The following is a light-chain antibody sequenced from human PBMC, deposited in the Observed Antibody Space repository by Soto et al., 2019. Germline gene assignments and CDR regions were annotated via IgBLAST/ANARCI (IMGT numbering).Light chain of an antibody. CDR1: QSIGTS. CDR2: TAS. CDR3: HQYYAWPLT. J-gene: IGKJ4*01. V-gene: IGKV3D-15*01. Sequence: VMTQSPATLSVSPGERVTLSCRASQSIGTSLAWYQQRPGQAPRLLIYTASIRATGTPVRFSGIGSGTDFTLTINSLQSEDFVIYYCHQYYAWPLTFGGGTKVDIK.